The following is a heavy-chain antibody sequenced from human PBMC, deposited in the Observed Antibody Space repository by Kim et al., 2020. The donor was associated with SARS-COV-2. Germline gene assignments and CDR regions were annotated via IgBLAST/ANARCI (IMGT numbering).Heavy chain of an antibody. Sequence: SVKVSCKASGGTFSSYAISWVRQAPGQGLEWMGGIIPIFGTANYAQKFQGRVTITADESTSTAYMELSSLRSEDTAVYYCARGAVAGFWFDPWGQGTLVTVSS. J-gene: IGHJ5*02. V-gene: IGHV1-69*13. D-gene: IGHD6-19*01. CDR2: IIPIFGTA. CDR3: ARGAVAGFWFDP. CDR1: GGTFSSYA.